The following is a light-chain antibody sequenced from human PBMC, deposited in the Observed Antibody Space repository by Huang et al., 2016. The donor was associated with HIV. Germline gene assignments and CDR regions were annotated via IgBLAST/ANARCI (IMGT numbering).Light chain of an antibody. Sequence: EIVMTQSPATLSVSPGGGATLSCRASQNVRSNLAWDQQTPGQAPRLLIYDTSTRASVVPARFRGSGSGTEFTLTISGLQSEDFAVYYCQQYDNWPPGLTFGGGTKVEI. CDR3: QQYDNWPPGLT. CDR1: QNVRSN. V-gene: IGKV3D-15*01. CDR2: DTS. J-gene: IGKJ4*01.